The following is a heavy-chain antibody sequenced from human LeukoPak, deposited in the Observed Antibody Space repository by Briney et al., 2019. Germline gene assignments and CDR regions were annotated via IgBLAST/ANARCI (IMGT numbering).Heavy chain of an antibody. CDR2: TWYDGSNK. J-gene: IGHJ4*02. D-gene: IGHD6-6*01. CDR1: GFTFRSYG. CDR3: ARVGSSSSLGFDY. V-gene: IGHV3-33*01. Sequence: GGSLRLSCAASGFTFRSYGMHWVRQAPGKGLEWVAVTWYDGSNKYCADSVKGRFTISRDNSKNTLYLEMSSLRAEDTAVYYCARVGSSSSLGFDYWGQGTLVTVSS.